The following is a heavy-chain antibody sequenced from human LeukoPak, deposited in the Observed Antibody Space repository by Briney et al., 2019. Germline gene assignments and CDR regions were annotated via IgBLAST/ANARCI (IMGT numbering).Heavy chain of an antibody. V-gene: IGHV4-34*01. D-gene: IGHD6-6*01. Sequence: PSETLSLTCAVYGGSFSGYYWSWIRQPPGKGLEWIGEINHSGSTNYNPSPKSRVTISADTSKNQFSQKLSSVPAADAAVYYCARDRDIAARPVVRTREKRDYFDYWGQGTLVTVSS. J-gene: IGHJ4*02. CDR3: ARDRDIAARPVVRTREKRDYFDY. CDR2: INHSGST. CDR1: GGSFSGYY.